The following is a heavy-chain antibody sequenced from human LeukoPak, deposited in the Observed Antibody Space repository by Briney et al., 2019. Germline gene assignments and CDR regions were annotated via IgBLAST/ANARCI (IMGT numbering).Heavy chain of an antibody. D-gene: IGHD2-2*01. J-gene: IGHJ1*01. V-gene: IGHV1-69*05. CDR2: IIPIFGTA. Sequence: GASVKVSCKASGGTFSSYAISWVRQAPGQGLEWMGRIIPIFGTANYAQKFQGRVTITTDESTSTAYMELSSLRSEDTAVYYCARSSLHCSSTNCPQRAEYFQHWGQGTLVTVSS. CDR3: ARSSLHCSSTNCPQRAEYFQH. CDR1: GGTFSSYA.